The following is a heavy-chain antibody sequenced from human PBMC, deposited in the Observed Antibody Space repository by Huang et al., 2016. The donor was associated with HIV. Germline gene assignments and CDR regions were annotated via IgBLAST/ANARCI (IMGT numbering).Heavy chain of an antibody. CDR3: AKDGRGSGTYYDYFEY. CDR1: GFTFNKFD. V-gene: IGHV3-30*18. Sequence: QVQLVESGGGVVQPGRSLRLSCAAFGFTFNKFDMHWVRQAQGKVVGWLAIITCEGSSNYHADAVKGRFNISRDNSKNTVYLQMNRLRVEDTAVYYCAKDGRGSGTYYDYFEYWGQGTLVTVSS. J-gene: IGHJ4*02. D-gene: IGHD1-26*01. CDR2: ITCEGSSN.